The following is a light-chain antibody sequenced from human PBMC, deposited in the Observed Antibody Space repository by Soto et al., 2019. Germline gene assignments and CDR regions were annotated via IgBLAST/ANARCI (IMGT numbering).Light chain of an antibody. V-gene: IGLV2-14*01. Sequence: QSALTQPASVSGSPGQSITISCTGTSSDVGGYNYVSWYQQHPGKAPKLMIYDVSNRPSVVSNRFSGSKSGNTASLTISGLQAEDEADYYCSSYTSSSTHVVFGAGTQLTVL. CDR1: SSDVGGYNY. CDR3: SSYTSSSTHVV. CDR2: DVS. J-gene: IGLJ2*01.